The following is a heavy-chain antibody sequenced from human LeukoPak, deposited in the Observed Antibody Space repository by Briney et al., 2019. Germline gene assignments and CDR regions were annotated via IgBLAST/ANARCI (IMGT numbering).Heavy chain of an antibody. J-gene: IGHJ6*02. Sequence: GASVKVSCKASGYTFTSYGISWVRQAPGQGLEWMGWISAYNGNTNYAQKLQGRVTMTTDTSTSTAYMELRSLRSDDTAVYYCARDQPSCSGPSCYTYYYYGMDVWGQGTTVTVSS. CDR1: GYTFTSYG. CDR3: ARDQPSCSGPSCYTYYYYGMDV. CDR2: ISAYNGNT. V-gene: IGHV1-18*04. D-gene: IGHD2-2*02.